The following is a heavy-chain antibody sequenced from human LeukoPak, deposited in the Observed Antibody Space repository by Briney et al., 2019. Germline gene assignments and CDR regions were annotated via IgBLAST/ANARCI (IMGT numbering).Heavy chain of an antibody. CDR2: IYSGGST. J-gene: IGHJ4*02. CDR1: GFTVSSNY. V-gene: IGHV3-53*01. D-gene: IGHD4-17*01. Sequence: GGSLRLSCAASGFTVSSNYMNWVRQAPGKGLEWVSAIYSGGSTYYAESVKGRFTISRDNSKNTLYLQMNSLRAEDTAVYYCARDKSYGDSSDYWGQGTLVTVSS. CDR3: ARDKSYGDSSDY.